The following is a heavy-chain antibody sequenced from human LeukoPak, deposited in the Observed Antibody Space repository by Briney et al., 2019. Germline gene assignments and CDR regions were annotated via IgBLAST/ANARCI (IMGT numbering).Heavy chain of an antibody. J-gene: IGHJ4*02. CDR3: ARDPSGSGWSLSD. CDR1: GFNFGSDA. CDR2: IWSDGSND. V-gene: IGHV3-33*01. Sequence: SGGSLGLSCTASGFNFGSDAMHWVRQAPGKGLEWVAFIWSDGSNDHYADSVKGRFTISRDNSKNTVCLQMNSLRVEDTAVYYCARDPSGSGWSLSDWGQGTPVTVSS. D-gene: IGHD6-19*01.